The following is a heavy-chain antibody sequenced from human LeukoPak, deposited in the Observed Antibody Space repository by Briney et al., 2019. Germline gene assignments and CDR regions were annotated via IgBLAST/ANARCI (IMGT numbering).Heavy chain of an antibody. Sequence: PSETLSLTCAVSGGSFSGYYWSWIRQPPGKGLEWIREINHSGSTNYNPSLKSRVTISVDTSKNQFSLKLSSVTAADTAVYYCARAKVEQQLVPYYYYYYMDVWGKGTTVTVSS. CDR3: ARAKVEQQLVPYYYYYYMDV. D-gene: IGHD6-13*01. J-gene: IGHJ6*03. CDR2: INHSGST. V-gene: IGHV4-34*01. CDR1: GGSFSGYY.